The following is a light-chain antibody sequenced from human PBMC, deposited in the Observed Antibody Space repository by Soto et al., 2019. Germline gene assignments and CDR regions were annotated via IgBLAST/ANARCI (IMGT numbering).Light chain of an antibody. CDR2: GAS. Sequence: EIVLTQSPGTLSLSPGERATLSCRASQTVSSTYLAWYQQKPGQAPRLLIYGASNRATDIPDRFSGSGSGTDFSLNIARLEPEDFVVYYCQQFDNSPWTFGQGTKVEIK. V-gene: IGKV3-20*01. CDR3: QQFDNSPWT. CDR1: QTVSSTY. J-gene: IGKJ1*01.